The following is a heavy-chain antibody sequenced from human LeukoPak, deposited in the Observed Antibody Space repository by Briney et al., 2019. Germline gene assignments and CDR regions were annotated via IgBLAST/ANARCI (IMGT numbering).Heavy chain of an antibody. CDR2: IKQDGSEK. V-gene: IGHV3-7*01. J-gene: IGHJ6*03. D-gene: IGHD2-2*01. Sequence: PGGSLRLSCVASGFTFSSYWMSWVRQAPGKGLEWVANIKQDGSEKYYVDSVKGRFTISRDNAKNSLYLQMNSLRAEDTAVYYCARKLLPPVAIFLIAPYYMDVWGKGTTVTVSS. CDR1: GFTFSSYW. CDR3: ARKLLPPVAIFLIAPYYMDV.